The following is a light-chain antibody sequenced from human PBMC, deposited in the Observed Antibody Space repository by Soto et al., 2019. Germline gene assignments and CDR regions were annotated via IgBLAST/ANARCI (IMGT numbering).Light chain of an antibody. CDR2: EGS. V-gene: IGLV2-23*01. CDR3: LLYAGSIHHLV. Sequence: QSVLTQHASVSGSPGQSITISCTGISSDVGSYNLVSWYQQHPGKAPKVMNYEGSKRPSGAYNHFSDSRPGNTTSLTNSGLQAEDEGHYYCLLYAGSIHHLVFAGWNKL. CDR1: SSDVGSYNL. J-gene: IGLJ2*01.